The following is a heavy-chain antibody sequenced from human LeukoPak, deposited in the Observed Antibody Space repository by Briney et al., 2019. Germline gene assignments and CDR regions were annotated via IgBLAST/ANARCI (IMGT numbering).Heavy chain of an antibody. Sequence: GGSLRLSCAASGLTFSNYAMSWVRQAPGKGLEWFSVIYSGGSTYYADSVKGRFTISRDNSKNTLYLQMNSLRAEDTAAYYCARDLLVPAAKFNFYYGMDVRGQGTTVTVSS. CDR2: IYSGGST. J-gene: IGHJ6*02. CDR3: ARDLLVPAAKFNFYYGMDV. D-gene: IGHD2-2*01. V-gene: IGHV3-66*01. CDR1: GLTFSNYA.